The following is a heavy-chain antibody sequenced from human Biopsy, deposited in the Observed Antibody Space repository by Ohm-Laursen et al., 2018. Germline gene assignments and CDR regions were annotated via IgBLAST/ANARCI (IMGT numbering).Heavy chain of an antibody. CDR1: GYTFTGYH. D-gene: IGHD3-22*01. CDR3: TRGGYYYDSLAYYYLFDP. J-gene: IGHJ5*02. CDR2: INAKTGDT. V-gene: IGHV1-2*02. Sequence: ASVKVSCKPSGYTFTGYHVHWVRQAPGQGLEWMGWINAKTGDTNYAQKFQGRVTMTRDTSISTAYVDLSSLRSDDTAVYYCTRGGYYYDSLAYYYLFDPWGQGTLVTVSS.